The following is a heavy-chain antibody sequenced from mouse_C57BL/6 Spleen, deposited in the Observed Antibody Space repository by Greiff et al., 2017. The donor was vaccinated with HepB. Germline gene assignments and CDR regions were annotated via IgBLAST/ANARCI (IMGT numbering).Heavy chain of an antibody. CDR3: ARDLTGY. Sequence: ESGPGLVKPSQSLSLTCSVTGYSITSGYYWNWIRQFPGNKLEWMGYISYDGSNNYNPSLKNRISITRDTSKNQFFLKLNSVTTEDTATYYCARDLTGYWGQGTTLTVSS. CDR1: GYSITSGYY. V-gene: IGHV3-6*01. CDR2: ISYDGSN. J-gene: IGHJ2*01.